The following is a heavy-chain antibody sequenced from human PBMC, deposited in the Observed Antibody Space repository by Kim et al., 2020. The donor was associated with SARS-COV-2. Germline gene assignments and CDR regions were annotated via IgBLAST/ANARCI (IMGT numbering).Heavy chain of an antibody. V-gene: IGHV3-23*01. J-gene: IGHJ4*02. CDR1: GFTFSNYA. CDR2: IRESGGST. D-gene: IGHD1-26*01. Sequence: GGSLRLSCAASGFTFSNYAMSWVRQAPGKGLEWVSGIRESGGSTDYADSVKGRFTISRDNSKNTLYLQMNSLRAEDTAVDYCAKGGRGRWELLFDYWGQG. CDR3: AKGGRGRWELLFDY.